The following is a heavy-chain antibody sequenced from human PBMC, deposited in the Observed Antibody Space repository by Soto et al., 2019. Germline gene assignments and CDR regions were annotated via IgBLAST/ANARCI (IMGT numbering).Heavy chain of an antibody. CDR1: GYTFTSYG. CDR2: ISAHNGNT. J-gene: IGHJ4*02. V-gene: IGHV1-18*01. D-gene: IGHD1-1*01. Sequence: QVHLVQSGAEVKKHGASVKVSCKGSGYTFTSYGITWVRQAPGQGLEWMGWISAHNGNTDYAQKLQGRVTVTRDTSTSAAYMELRGRRSAASAVYYCARGRYGDYWGQGALVTVSS. CDR3: ARGRYGDY.